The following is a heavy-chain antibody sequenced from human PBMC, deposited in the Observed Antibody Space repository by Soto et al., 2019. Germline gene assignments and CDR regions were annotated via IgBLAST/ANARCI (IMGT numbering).Heavy chain of an antibody. J-gene: IGHJ6*02. Sequence: SETLSLTCTVSGGSISSYYWSWIRQPAGKGLEWIGRIYTSGSTNYNPSLKSRVTMSVDTSKNQFSLKLSSVTAADTAVYYCARDRWLRSPVYYYGMDVWGQGTTVTVSS. CDR2: IYTSGST. D-gene: IGHD5-12*01. CDR3: ARDRWLRSPVYYYGMDV. V-gene: IGHV4-4*07. CDR1: GGSISSYY.